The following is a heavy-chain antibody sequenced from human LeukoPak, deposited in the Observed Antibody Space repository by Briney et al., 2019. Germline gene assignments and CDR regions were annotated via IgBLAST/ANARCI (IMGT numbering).Heavy chain of an antibody. V-gene: IGHV1-8*01. CDR3: ARKAHYYDSSGVPINWYFDL. CDR2: MNPNSGNT. J-gene: IGHJ2*01. D-gene: IGHD3-22*01. CDR1: GYTFTSYD. Sequence: ASVKVSCKASGYTFTSYDINWVRQATGQGLEWMGWMNPNSGNTGYAQKFQGRVKITTDESTSSAYMELSSLRSEDTAVYYCARKAHYYDSSGVPINWYFDLWGRGTPVIVSS.